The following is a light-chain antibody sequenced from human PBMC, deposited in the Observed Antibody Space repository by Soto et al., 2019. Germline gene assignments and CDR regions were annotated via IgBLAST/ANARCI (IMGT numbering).Light chain of an antibody. Sequence: VLTQSPGTLSLSPGERATLSCRASQSVTTTYLGWYQQKPGQAPRLLVYGTSSRATGIPDRFSGSGSGTDFTLTISSLEPEDFAVYYCQQYGSSPPMYTFGQGTKLEIK. CDR1: QSVTTTY. V-gene: IGKV3-20*01. J-gene: IGKJ2*01. CDR2: GTS. CDR3: QQYGSSPPMYT.